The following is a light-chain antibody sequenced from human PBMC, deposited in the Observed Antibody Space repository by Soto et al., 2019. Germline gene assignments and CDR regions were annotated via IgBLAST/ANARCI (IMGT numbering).Light chain of an antibody. CDR3: SSYTSSSNFVV. V-gene: IGLV2-14*01. CDR1: SSDVGGYNY. J-gene: IGLJ2*01. CDR2: DVS. Sequence: QSVLTQPASVSGSPGQSLTISCTGTSSDVGGYNYVSWYQQHPGKAPKLMIYDVSDRPSGVSNRFSGSKSGNTASLTISGLQAEDEADYYCSSYTSSSNFVVFGGGTKLSVL.